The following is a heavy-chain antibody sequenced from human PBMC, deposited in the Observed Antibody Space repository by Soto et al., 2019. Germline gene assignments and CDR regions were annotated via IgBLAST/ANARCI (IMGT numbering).Heavy chain of an antibody. J-gene: IGHJ4*02. CDR2: TSGSGGST. V-gene: IGHV3-23*01. Sequence: EVHLLESGGGLVQPGGSLRLSCAASGFTFTNYAMGWIRQAPGKGLEWVSGTSGSGGSTYYADSVKGRFTISRDNSKSTLYLQMNSLRAEDTAVYYCAKGVSQPKEYYFDDWGQGTLVTVSS. CDR3: AKGVSQPKEYYFDD. D-gene: IGHD2-2*01. CDR1: GFTFTNYA.